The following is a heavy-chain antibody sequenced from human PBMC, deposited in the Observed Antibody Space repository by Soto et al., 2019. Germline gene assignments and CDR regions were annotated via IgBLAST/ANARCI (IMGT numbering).Heavy chain of an antibody. CDR2: ISSSSSYI. CDR1: GFTFSSYS. V-gene: IGHV3-21*01. D-gene: IGHD1-1*01. Sequence: GGSLRLSCAASGFTFSSYSMNWVRQAPGKGLEWVSSISSSSSYIYYADSVKGRFTISRDNAKNSLYLQMNSLRAEDTAVYYCARGTHNQANPFDYWGQGTLVTV. J-gene: IGHJ4*02. CDR3: ARGTHNQANPFDY.